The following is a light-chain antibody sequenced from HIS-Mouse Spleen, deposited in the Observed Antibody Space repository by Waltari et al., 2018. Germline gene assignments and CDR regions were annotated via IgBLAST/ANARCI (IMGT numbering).Light chain of an antibody. V-gene: IGLV3-19*01. CDR2: GKN. CDR3: NSRDSSGNHLV. J-gene: IGLJ3*02. CDR1: RLRSYY. Sequence: SSELTQDPAVSVALGQTVRITCHGDRLRSYYASWYQQKPGPAPVLVIYGKNNRPSGIPDRFSGSSSGNTASLTITGAQAEDEADYYCNSRDSSGNHLVFGGGTKLTVL.